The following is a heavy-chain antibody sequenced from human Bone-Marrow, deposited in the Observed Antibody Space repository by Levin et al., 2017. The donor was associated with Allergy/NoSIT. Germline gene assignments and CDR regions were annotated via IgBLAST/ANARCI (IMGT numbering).Heavy chain of an antibody. CDR2: VSFSGTT. J-gene: IGHJ2*01. CDR1: GGSISTYY. V-gene: IGHV4-59*01. CDR3: ARLGSVSMISGYFDL. D-gene: IGHD3/OR15-3a*01. Sequence: SETLSLTCTVSGGSISTYYWSWIRQSPGKGLQWVGYVSFSGTTSYNPSLNSRVTISLDTSKNQFSLQLNSVTAADTAVYYCARLGSVSMISGYFDLWGRGTLVTVSS.